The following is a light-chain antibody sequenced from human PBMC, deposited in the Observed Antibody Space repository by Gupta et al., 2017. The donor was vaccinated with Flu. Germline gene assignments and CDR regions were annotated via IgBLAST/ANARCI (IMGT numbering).Light chain of an antibody. CDR3: QAWDKNIVI. Sequence: SFELTQPPLVSVSPGQTAIITCSGDKLEDTYVCWYQQRPGQSPVLVVYQDDKRPSGIPDRFSGSSSGNTAALTISGTQAVDEADYYCQAWDKNIVIFGGGTKLTVL. V-gene: IGLV3-1*01. CDR1: KLEDTY. J-gene: IGLJ2*01. CDR2: QDD.